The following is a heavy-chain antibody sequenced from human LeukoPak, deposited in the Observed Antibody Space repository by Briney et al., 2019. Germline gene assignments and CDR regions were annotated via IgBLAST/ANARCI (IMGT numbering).Heavy chain of an antibody. CDR2: ISSSGSTI. CDR3: ARDLRTLRYFDWSSEKGGY. CDR1: GFTFSDYY. Sequence: GGSLRLSCAASGFTFSDYYISWIRQAPGKGLEWVSYISSSGSTIYYADSVKGRFTISRDNAKNSLYLQMNSLRAEDTAVYYCARDLRTLRYFDWSSEKGGYWGQGTLVTVSS. J-gene: IGHJ4*02. V-gene: IGHV3-11*01. D-gene: IGHD3-9*01.